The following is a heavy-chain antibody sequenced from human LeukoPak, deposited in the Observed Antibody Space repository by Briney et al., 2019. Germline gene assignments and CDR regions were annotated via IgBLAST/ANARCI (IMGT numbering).Heavy chain of an antibody. CDR3: ARTVKRYGSGSPLYYFDY. CDR1: GFTFSSYW. CDR2: IKQDGSEK. D-gene: IGHD3-10*01. Sequence: GGSLRLSCAASGFTFSSYWMSWVRLAPGKGLEWVANIKQDGSEKYYVDSVKGRFTISRDNAKNSLYLQMNSLRAEDTAVYYCARTVKRYGSGSPLYYFDYWGQGTLVTVSS. V-gene: IGHV3-7*03. J-gene: IGHJ4*02.